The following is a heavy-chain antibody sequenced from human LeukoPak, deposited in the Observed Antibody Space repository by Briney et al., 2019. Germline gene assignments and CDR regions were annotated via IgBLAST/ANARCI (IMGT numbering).Heavy chain of an antibody. CDR3: AGGGDSSGTCDY. J-gene: IGHJ4*02. CDR2: INHSGSP. Sequence: SETLSLTCAVHGGSFSGYYWRWIRQSPGKGLEWIGEINHSGSPNYNPSLKSRVTISIDTSKNQCSLKLTAVTAPDTAVCYCAGGGDSSGTCDYWGQGTLVTVLS. V-gene: IGHV4-34*01. D-gene: IGHD3-22*01. CDR1: GGSFSGYY.